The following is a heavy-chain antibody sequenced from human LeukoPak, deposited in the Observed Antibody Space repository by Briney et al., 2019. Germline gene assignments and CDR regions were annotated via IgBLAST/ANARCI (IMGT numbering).Heavy chain of an antibody. V-gene: IGHV4-59*01. CDR1: GGSISSYY. J-gene: IGHJ6*02. D-gene: IGHD1/OR15-1a*01. Sequence: PSETLSLTCTVSGGSISSYYWSWIRQPPGRGLEWMGYIYHSGSTNYKPSLKSRITISVDTSKNQFSLKQSYMPAADTAVYYCARWNTVGDTSRRGRYYYYGMDGWGQGTTVTVSS. CDR2: IYHSGST. CDR3: ARWNTVGDTSRRGRYYYYGMDG.